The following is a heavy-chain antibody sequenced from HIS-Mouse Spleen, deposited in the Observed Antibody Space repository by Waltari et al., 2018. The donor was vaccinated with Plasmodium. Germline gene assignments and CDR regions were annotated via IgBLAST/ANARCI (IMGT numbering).Heavy chain of an antibody. V-gene: IGHV3-53*01. J-gene: IGHJ3*02. CDR2: IYSGGST. Sequence: EVQLVESGGGLIQPGGSRRLSCAASGFTVSRNYRSWVRQAPGKGLEWVSVIYSGGSTYYADSVKGRFTISRDNSKNTLYLQMNSLRAEDTAVYYCARGMKSSSSAFDIWGQGTMVTVSS. CDR3: ARGMKSSSSAFDI. CDR1: GFTVSRNY. D-gene: IGHD6-6*01.